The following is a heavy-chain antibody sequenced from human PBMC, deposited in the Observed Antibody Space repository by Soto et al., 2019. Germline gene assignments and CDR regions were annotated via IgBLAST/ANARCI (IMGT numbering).Heavy chain of an antibody. D-gene: IGHD4-17*01. V-gene: IGHV4-30-4*01. J-gene: IGHJ2*01. CDR1: GGSISGGVYY. CDR3: AGEIIPLTTDWYFDL. Sequence: QVQLQESGPGLVKPSETLSLTCTVSGGSISGGVYYWSWIRQPPGKGLEWIGYIYDSGSTYYNPSLKSRVTISVYTSKNQFSLRLSSVTAADTAVYYCAGEIIPLTTDWYFDLWGRGTLVTVSS. CDR2: IYDSGST.